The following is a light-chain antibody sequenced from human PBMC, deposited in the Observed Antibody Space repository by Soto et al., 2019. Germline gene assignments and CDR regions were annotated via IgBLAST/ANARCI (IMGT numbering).Light chain of an antibody. J-gene: IGLJ2*01. Sequence: QPASVSGSPGQSITVSCTGTSSDVGGYNHVSWYQQHPGKAPKLMIYDVSSRPSGISNRFSGSKSGNTASLTISGLQAEDEADYYCSSYTTTSTVVFGGGTKLTVL. CDR3: SSYTTTSTVV. V-gene: IGLV2-14*03. CDR1: SSDVGGYNH. CDR2: DVS.